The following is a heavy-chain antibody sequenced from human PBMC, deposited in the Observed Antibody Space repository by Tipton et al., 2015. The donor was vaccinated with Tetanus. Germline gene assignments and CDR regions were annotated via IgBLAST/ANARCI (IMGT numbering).Heavy chain of an antibody. J-gene: IGHJ6*02. CDR3: ARAEVNFTTAPPGYYNVYYYYGMDV. Sequence: TLSLTCAVYGGSFSGYYWSWVRQSPGKGLEWIGEINQSGSTNYNPSLKSRVTISVDTSKNQFSLKLSSVTAADTAVYYCARAEVNFTTAPPGYYNVYYYYGMDVWGQGTAVTVSS. V-gene: IGHV4-34*01. CDR2: INQSGST. D-gene: IGHD3-9*01. CDR1: GGSFSGYY.